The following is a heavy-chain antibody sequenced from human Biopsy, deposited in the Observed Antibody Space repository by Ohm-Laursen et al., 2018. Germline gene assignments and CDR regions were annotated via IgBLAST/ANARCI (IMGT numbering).Heavy chain of an antibody. CDR2: IKNSENYT. V-gene: IGHV3-21*01. Sequence: SRRLSCAASGFRFSLYSMNWYRQAPGKGLEWVSSIKNSENYTYYADSVKGRFIISRDNAKNSLYLQMNGLTVEDTAVYYCVRDGNYRLDQWGQGTRVTVSS. CDR1: GFRFSLYS. CDR3: VRDGNYRLDQ. J-gene: IGHJ4*02. D-gene: IGHD1-7*01.